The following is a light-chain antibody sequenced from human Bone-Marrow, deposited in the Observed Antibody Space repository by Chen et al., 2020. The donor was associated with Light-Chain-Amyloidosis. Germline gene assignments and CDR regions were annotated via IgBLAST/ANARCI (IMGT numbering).Light chain of an antibody. J-gene: IGLJ2*01. CDR3: CSYEGNSLV. CDR1: SSDVGSYYL. Sequence: QSALTQPASVSGSPGQSITISCTGTSSDVGSYYLVSWYQQHPGKAPKLIVYEGNKRPSGVSNRFSGSKSGNTASLTISGLQAEDEADYYCCSYEGNSLVFGGGTKLTVL. V-gene: IGLV2-23*01. CDR2: EGN.